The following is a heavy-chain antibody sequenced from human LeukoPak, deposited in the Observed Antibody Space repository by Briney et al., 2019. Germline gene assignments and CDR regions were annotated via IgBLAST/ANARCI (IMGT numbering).Heavy chain of an antibody. CDR1: GFTFSSYG. CDR2: IWYDGSNK. D-gene: IGHD3-9*01. CDR3: AKVLRYFDWLSGFDS. Sequence: GGSLRLSCAASGFTFSSYGMHWVRQAPGKGLEWVAVIWYDGSNKYYADSVKGRFTTSRDNSKNTLYLQMNSLRAEDTAVYYCAKVLRYFDWLSGFDSWGQGTLVAVSS. V-gene: IGHV3-33*06. J-gene: IGHJ4*02.